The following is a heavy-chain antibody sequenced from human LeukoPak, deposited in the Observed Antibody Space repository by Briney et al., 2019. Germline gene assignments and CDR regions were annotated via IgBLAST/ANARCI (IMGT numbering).Heavy chain of an antibody. V-gene: IGHV3-23*01. CDR1: GFTFSSYA. D-gene: IGHD2-21*02. Sequence: PGGSLRLSCAASGFTFSSYAMSWVRQAPGKGLEWVSAISGSGGSTYYADSVKGRFTISRDNSKNTLYLQMNSLRAEDTAVYYCAKDEAYCGGDCWNAAFDIWGQGTMVTVSS. CDR2: ISGSGGST. CDR3: AKDEAYCGGDCWNAAFDI. J-gene: IGHJ3*02.